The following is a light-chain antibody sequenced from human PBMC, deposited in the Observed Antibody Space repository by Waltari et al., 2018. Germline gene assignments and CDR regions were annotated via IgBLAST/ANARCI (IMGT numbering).Light chain of an antibody. V-gene: IGLV2-14*03. Sequence: QSALPQPASVSGSPGQSIPISCTGTSSYIGGYNYVSWYQQHPGKAPKLMIFDVSNRPSGVSNRFSGSKSGNTASLTISGLQAEDEADYYCSSYTSSSTLVFGGGTKLTVL. CDR1: SSYIGGYNY. CDR3: SSYTSSSTLV. CDR2: DVS. J-gene: IGLJ3*02.